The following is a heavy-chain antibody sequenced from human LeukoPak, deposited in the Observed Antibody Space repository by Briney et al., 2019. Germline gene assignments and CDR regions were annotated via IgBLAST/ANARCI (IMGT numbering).Heavy chain of an antibody. D-gene: IGHD3-16*02. CDR3: ARESDYVWGRYRSYYFDY. V-gene: IGHV3-53*01. Sequence: GGSLRLSCAASGFTVSRNYMSGVRQAPGKGLEWVSVIYSGGSTYYADSVKGRFTISRDNSKHTLYLQMNSLRAEDTAVYYCARESDYVWGRYRSYYFDYWGQGTLVTVSS. CDR1: GFTVSRNY. CDR2: IYSGGST. J-gene: IGHJ4*02.